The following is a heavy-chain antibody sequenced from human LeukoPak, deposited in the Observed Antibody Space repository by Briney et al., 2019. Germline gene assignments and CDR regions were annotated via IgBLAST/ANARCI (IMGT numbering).Heavy chain of an antibody. D-gene: IGHD2-2*01. CDR1: GYTFTSYY. J-gene: IGHJ6*04. CDR2: INPSGGST. Sequence: ASVKVSCKASGYTFTSYYMHWVRQAPGRGLEWMGIINPSGGSTGYAQKFQGRVTMTRDTSTSTVYMELSSLRSEDTAVYYCARTQPTGNFIPAAVYGMDVWGKGTTVTVSS. CDR3: ARTQPTGNFIPAAVYGMDV. V-gene: IGHV1-46*01.